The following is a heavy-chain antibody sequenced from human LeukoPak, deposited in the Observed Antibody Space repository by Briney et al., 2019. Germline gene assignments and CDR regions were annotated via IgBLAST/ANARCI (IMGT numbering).Heavy chain of an antibody. J-gene: IGHJ6*02. D-gene: IGHD2-2*01. V-gene: IGHV1-46*01. CDR2: INPSSGST. CDR1: GYTFTSYH. Sequence: ASVKVSCKASGYTFTSYHMHWVRLAPGQGLEWMGIINPSSGSTTYAQKFQDRVTMTRDTSTSTVYMDLSSLRSEDTAVYYCASVYQHGMDVWGQGTTVTVSS. CDR3: ASVYQHGMDV.